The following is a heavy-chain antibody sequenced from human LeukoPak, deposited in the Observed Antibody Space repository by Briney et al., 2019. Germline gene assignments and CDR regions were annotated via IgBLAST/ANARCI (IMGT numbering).Heavy chain of an antibody. D-gene: IGHD4-23*01. CDR1: GFTVSSNY. Sequence: GGSLRLSCAASGFTVSSNYMTWVRQAPGKGLEWVSVIYSDGSTYYADSVKGRFTISRDNSKNTLYLQMNSLRVEGTAVYYCAKYAPPTTVVTRFFDYWGQGTLVTVSS. CDR2: IYSDGST. J-gene: IGHJ4*02. CDR3: AKYAPPTTVVTRFFDY. V-gene: IGHV3-53*01.